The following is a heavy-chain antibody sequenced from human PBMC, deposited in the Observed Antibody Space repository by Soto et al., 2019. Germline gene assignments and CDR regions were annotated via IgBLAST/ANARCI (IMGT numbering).Heavy chain of an antibody. CDR3: AAGRRGVVYYYGMDV. J-gene: IGHJ6*02. D-gene: IGHD2-15*01. V-gene: IGHV4-34*01. Sequence: TPFETLSLTCAVYGGSFSGYYWSWIRQPPGKGLEWIGEINHSGSTNYNPSLKSRVTISVDTSKNQFSLKLSSVTAADTAVYYCAAGRRGVVYYYGMDVWGQGTTVTVSS. CDR2: INHSGST. CDR1: GGSFSGYY.